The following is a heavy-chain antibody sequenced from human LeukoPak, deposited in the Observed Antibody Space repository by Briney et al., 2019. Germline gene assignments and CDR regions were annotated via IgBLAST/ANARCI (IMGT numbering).Heavy chain of an antibody. CDR3: AKDNYDSSGYYYDY. CDR1: GFTLSSYA. Sequence: HPGGSLRLSCAASGFTLSSYAMSWVRQAPGKGLEWVSAISGSGGSTYYADSVKGRFTISRDNSKNTLYLQMNSLRAEDTAVYYCAKDNYDSSGYYYDYWGQGTLVTVSS. D-gene: IGHD3-22*01. CDR2: ISGSGGST. J-gene: IGHJ4*02. V-gene: IGHV3-23*01.